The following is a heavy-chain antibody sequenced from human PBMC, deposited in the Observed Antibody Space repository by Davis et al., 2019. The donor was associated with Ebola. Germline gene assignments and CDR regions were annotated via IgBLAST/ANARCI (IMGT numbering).Heavy chain of an antibody. D-gene: IGHD3-22*01. CDR1: GYTFTSYG. Sequence: AASVKVSCKASGYTFTSYGISWVRQAPGQGLEWMGWISAYNGNTNYAQKFQGRVTITADKSTSTAYMELSSLRSEDTAVYYCARGINYYDREDAFDIWGQGTMVTVSS. CDR3: ARGINYYDREDAFDI. J-gene: IGHJ3*02. V-gene: IGHV1-18*01. CDR2: ISAYNGNT.